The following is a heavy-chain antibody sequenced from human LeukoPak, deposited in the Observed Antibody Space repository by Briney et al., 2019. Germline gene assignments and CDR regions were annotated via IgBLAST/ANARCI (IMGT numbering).Heavy chain of an antibody. J-gene: IGHJ4*02. CDR3: ARDPCGGDCSPREMATIIRGFFDY. Sequence: PGGSLRLSCAASGFTFSSYAMHWVRQAPGKGLEWVAVISYDGSNKYYADSVKGRFTTSRDNSKNTLYLQMNSLRAEDTAVYYCARDPCGGDCSPREMATIIRGFFDYWGQGTLVTVSS. D-gene: IGHD2-21*02. V-gene: IGHV3-30*04. CDR1: GFTFSSYA. CDR2: ISYDGSNK.